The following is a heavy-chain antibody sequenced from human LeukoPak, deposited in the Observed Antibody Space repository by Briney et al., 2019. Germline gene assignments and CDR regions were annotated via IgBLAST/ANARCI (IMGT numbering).Heavy chain of an antibody. CDR3: ARDWAKYQLLRRPNWFDP. V-gene: IGHV1-18*01. CDR1: GYTFTSYG. CDR2: ISAYNGNT. D-gene: IGHD2-2*01. Sequence: GASVKVSCKASGYTFTSYGIRWVRQAPGQGLEWMGWISAYNGNTNYAQKLQGRVTMTTDTSTSTAYMELRSLRSDDTAVYYCARDWAKYQLLRRPNWFDPWGQGTLVTVSS. J-gene: IGHJ5*02.